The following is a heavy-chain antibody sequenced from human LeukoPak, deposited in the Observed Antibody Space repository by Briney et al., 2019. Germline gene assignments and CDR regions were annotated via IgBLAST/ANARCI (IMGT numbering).Heavy chain of an antibody. CDR1: GFTFSNYW. CDR2: INKDGSEI. J-gene: IGHJ4*02. Sequence: GGSLRLSCAASGFTFSNYWMSWVRQAPGKGLEWVAHINKDGSEIYYVDSVKGRFTISRDNAKSSLSLQMNSLRVEDTAVYYCARQMYFDYWGQGTLVTVSS. V-gene: IGHV3-7*01. CDR3: ARQMYFDY.